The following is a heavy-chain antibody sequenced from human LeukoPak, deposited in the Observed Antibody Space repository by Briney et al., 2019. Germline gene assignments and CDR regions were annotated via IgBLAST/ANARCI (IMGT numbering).Heavy chain of an antibody. V-gene: IGHV3-23*01. CDR3: AKDVLRFLEWSGGWFDP. J-gene: IGHJ5*02. D-gene: IGHD3-3*01. CDR2: ISGSGGST. CDR1: GFTFSSYA. Sequence: GGSLRLSCAASGFTFSSYAMSWVRQAPGKGLEWVSAISGSGGSTYYADSVKGRFTISRDNSKNTLYLQMNSLRAEDTAVYYCAKDVLRFLEWSGGWFDPWGQGTLVTVSS.